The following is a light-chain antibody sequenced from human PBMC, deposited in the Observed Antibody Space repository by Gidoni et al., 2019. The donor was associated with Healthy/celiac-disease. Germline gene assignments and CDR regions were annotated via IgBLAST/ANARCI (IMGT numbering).Light chain of an antibody. Sequence: SYELTQPPSVSVSPGQTASITCSGDKLGDKYACWYQQKPGQSPVLFIDQDSKRPSGIPGRFAGSNSGNTATLTISGTQAMDEADYYCQAWDSSTYVVFGGGTKLTVL. CDR1: KLGDKY. J-gene: IGLJ2*01. CDR2: QDS. CDR3: QAWDSSTYVV. V-gene: IGLV3-1*01.